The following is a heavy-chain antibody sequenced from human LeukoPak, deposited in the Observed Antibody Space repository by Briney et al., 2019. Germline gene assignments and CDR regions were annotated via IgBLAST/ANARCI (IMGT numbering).Heavy chain of an antibody. J-gene: IGHJ4*02. CDR1: GVSFSSYY. CDR2: IYPGVRT. D-gene: IGHD4-11*01. V-gene: IGHV4-4*07. CDR3: ARSAVTRAGVFDY. Sequence: SETLSLTCTVSGVSFSSYYWTWIRQPAGKGLEWLGRIYPGVRTYYSPSLESRLTMSADTSKNQFSLNLGSMTAADTAVYFCARSAVTRAGVFDYWGRGILVPVSS.